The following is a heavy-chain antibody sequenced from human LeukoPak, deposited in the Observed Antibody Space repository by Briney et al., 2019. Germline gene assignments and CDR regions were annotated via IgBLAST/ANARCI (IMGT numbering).Heavy chain of an antibody. D-gene: IGHD2-2*01. CDR2: INHSGST. CDR1: GGSFSGYY. J-gene: IGHJ4*02. Sequence: SETLSLTCAVYGGSFSGYYWSWIRQPPGKGLEWIGEINHSGSTNYNPSLKSRVTISVDTSKNQFSLKLSSVTAADTAVYYCARGADIVVVPAARARGRLHDYWGQGTLVTVSS. CDR3: ARGADIVVVPAARARGRLHDY. V-gene: IGHV4-34*01.